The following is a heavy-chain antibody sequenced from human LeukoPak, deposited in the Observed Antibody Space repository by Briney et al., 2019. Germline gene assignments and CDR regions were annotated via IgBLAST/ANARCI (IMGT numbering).Heavy chain of an antibody. CDR1: GFSFSDYY. J-gene: IGHJ3*02. Sequence: GGSLRLSCAASGFSFSDYYMSWIRQAPGKGLEWVSYISSSGNIIYYADSVKGRFTISRDTAKNSLYLQMNSLRAEDTAVYYCARDREHAFDIWGQGTMVTVSS. CDR2: ISSSGNII. D-gene: IGHD1-26*01. CDR3: ARDREHAFDI. V-gene: IGHV3-11*04.